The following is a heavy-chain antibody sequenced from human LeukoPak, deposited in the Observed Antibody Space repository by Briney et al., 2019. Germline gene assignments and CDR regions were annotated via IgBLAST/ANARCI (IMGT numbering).Heavy chain of an antibody. J-gene: IGHJ4*02. CDR3: ARDGGYCSSTSCPLDY. Sequence: GASVKVSCKASGGTFSSYAISWVRQAPGQGLEWMGGIIPIFGTANYAQKFQGRVTITTDESTSTASMELSSLRSEDTAVYYCARDGGYCSSTSCPLDYWGQGTLVTVSS. CDR1: GGTFSSYA. V-gene: IGHV1-69*05. D-gene: IGHD2-2*03. CDR2: IIPIFGTA.